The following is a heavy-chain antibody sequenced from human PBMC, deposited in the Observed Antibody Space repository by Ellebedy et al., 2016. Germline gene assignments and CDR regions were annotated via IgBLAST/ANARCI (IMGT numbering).Heavy chain of an antibody. CDR1: GGSLSSYY. CDR2: IYNTGST. V-gene: IGHV4-4*07. J-gene: IGHJ3*02. Sequence: SETLSLXXSVSGGSLSSYYWSWIRQPAGTGLEWIGRIYNTGSTNYSPSLKSRLTMSVDTSKNQFSLKLKSVTAADTAIYYCARANWELGDAFDIWGQGTKVTVS. D-gene: IGHD7-27*01. CDR3: ARANWELGDAFDI.